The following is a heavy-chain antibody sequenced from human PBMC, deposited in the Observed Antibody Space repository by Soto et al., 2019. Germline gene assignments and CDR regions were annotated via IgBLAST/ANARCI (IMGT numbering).Heavy chain of an antibody. Sequence: GGSLRLSCTASGFTFGDYAMSWFRQAPGKGLEWVGFIRSKAYGGTTEYAASVKGRFTISRDDSKSIAYLQMNSLKTEDTAVYYCTSYGGYYDSSGQDIDYWGQGTLVTVSS. V-gene: IGHV3-49*03. J-gene: IGHJ4*02. D-gene: IGHD3-22*01. CDR1: GFTFGDYA. CDR2: IRSKAYGGTT. CDR3: TSYGGYYDSSGQDIDY.